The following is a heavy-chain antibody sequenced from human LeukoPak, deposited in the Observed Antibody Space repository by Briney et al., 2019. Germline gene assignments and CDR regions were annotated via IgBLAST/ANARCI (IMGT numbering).Heavy chain of an antibody. D-gene: IGHD2-15*01. Sequence: SETLSLTCTVSGGSISSSYYYWGWIRQPPGKGLEWIGSIYYSGSTYYNPSLKSRVTISVDTSKNQFSLKLRSVTAADTAVYYCASVVAATWGQGTLVTVSS. J-gene: IGHJ5*02. V-gene: IGHV4-39*01. CDR1: GGSISSSYYY. CDR3: ASVVAAT. CDR2: IYYSGST.